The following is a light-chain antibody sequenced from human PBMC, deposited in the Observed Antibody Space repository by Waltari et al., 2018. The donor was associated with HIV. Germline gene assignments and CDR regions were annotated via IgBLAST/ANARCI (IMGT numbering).Light chain of an antibody. CDR1: ALPKQY. J-gene: IGLJ2*01. CDR2: QDV. V-gene: IGLV3-25*03. CDR3: QSADSSGSYVI. Sequence: SYELTQPPSVSVSPGQTARITCSGDALPKQYAYWYQQKPGKAPVLIIYQDVKRPSGIPERFSGSSSGTTLTLTISGVQAEDEADYYCQSADSSGSYVIFGGGTKLTVL.